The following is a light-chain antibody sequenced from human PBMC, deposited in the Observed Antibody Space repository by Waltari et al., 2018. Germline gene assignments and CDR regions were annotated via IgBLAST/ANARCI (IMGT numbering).Light chain of an antibody. CDR1: QSVTTN. CDR2: AAS. CDR3: QQYDKWPPRYT. Sequence: TQSPATLSVSPGETATLSCRANQSVTTNLAWYQQKLGQAPRLLIFAASTRATGVPVRFSGSGSGTEFTLSISSLQSEDFAVYYCQQYDKWPPRYTFGPGTRVEIK. V-gene: IGKV3-15*01. J-gene: IGKJ4*02.